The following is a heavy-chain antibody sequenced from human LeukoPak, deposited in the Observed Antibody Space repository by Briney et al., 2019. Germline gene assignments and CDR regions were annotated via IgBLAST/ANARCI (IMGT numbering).Heavy chain of an antibody. CDR1: GFTFSDHY. V-gene: IGHV3-72*01. J-gene: IGHJ6*02. CDR2: TRNKANSYTT. D-gene: IGHD3-3*01. Sequence: GGSLRLSCAASGFTFSDHYMDWVRQAPGKGLEWVGRTRNKANSYTTEYAASVKGRFTISRDDSKNSLYLQMNSLKTEDTAVYYCAREDLYYDFWSGYNYYGMDVWGQGTTVTVSS. CDR3: AREDLYYDFWSGYNYYGMDV.